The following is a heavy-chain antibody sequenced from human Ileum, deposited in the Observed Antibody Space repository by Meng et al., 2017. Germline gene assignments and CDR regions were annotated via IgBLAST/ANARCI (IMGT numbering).Heavy chain of an antibody. V-gene: IGHV4-4*02. J-gene: IGHJ4*02. Sequence: QVLLEESAPGLVGPSGPLYLACPCSGGSISSTYWWTWVRQSAGKGLEWIGEIHHSGSTNYNPSLKSRVTISVDKSKNQFSLNLRSVTAADTAVYYCARIDYGGNGIEKYYFDYWGQGTLVTVSS. CDR3: ARIDYGGNGIEKYYFDY. CDR2: IHHSGST. CDR1: GGSISSTYW. D-gene: IGHD4-23*01.